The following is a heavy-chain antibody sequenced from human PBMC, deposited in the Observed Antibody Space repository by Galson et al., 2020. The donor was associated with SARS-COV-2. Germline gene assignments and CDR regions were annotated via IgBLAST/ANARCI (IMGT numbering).Heavy chain of an antibody. CDR3: ASQEAEITTVTTGGYYGMDV. CDR2: IWYDGSNK. D-gene: IGHD4-17*01. V-gene: IGHV3-33*01. CDR1: GFTFSSYG. Sequence: SLRLSCAASGFTFSSYGMHWVRQAPGKGLEWVAVIWYDGSNKYYADSVKGRFTISRDNSKNTLYLQMNSLRAEDTAVYYCASQEAEITTVTTGGYYGMDVWGQGTTVTVSS. J-gene: IGHJ6*02.